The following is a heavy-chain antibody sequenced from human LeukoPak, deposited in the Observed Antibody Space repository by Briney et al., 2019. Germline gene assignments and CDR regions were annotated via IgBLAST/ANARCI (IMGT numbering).Heavy chain of an antibody. CDR3: ANTGHSSGWYV. D-gene: IGHD6-19*01. CDR1: GFTFSSYA. CDR2: ISGSGGST. V-gene: IGHV3-23*01. J-gene: IGHJ4*02. Sequence: GGSLRLSCAASGFTFSSYAMSWVRQAPGKGLEWVSAISGSGGSTYYADSVKGRFAISRDNSKNTLYLQMNSLRAEDTAVYYCANTGHSSGWYVWGQGTLVTVSS.